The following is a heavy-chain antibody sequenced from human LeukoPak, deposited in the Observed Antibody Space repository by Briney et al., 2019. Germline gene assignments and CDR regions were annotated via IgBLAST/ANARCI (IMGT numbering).Heavy chain of an antibody. J-gene: IGHJ4*02. D-gene: IGHD5-18*01. V-gene: IGHV5-51*01. Sequence: GESLKISCKGSGYSYTSYWIAWVRQMPGKGLEWMGIIFPGDSDTTYSPSFQGQVTISADKSISTAYLQWSSLRASDTAMYYCARHHQGYSLDYWGQGTLVTVSS. CDR1: GYSYTSYW. CDR3: ARHHQGYSLDY. CDR2: IFPGDSDT.